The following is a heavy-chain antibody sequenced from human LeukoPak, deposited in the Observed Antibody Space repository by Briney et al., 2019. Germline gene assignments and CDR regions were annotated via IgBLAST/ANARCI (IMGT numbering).Heavy chain of an antibody. CDR3: ARESGLTRQYYFDY. V-gene: IGHV4-31*03. J-gene: IGHJ4*02. CDR2: IYYSGST. D-gene: IGHD4-23*01. CDR1: GGSISSGGYY. Sequence: SETLSLTCTVSGGSISSGGYYWSWIRQHPGKGLEWIGYIYYSGSTYYNPSLKSRVTISVDTSKNQFSLKLSSVTAADTAVYYSARESGLTRQYYFDYWGEGTLVTVSS.